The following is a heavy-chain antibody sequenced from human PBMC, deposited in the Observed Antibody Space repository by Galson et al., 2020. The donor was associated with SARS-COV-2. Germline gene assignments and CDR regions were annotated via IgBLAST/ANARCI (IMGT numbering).Heavy chain of an antibody. CDR1: GFTFSSYA. V-gene: IGHV3-23*01. CDR3: AKRLYSSSQSETRGMDV. CDR2: ISGSGDTT. D-gene: IGHD6-13*01. J-gene: IGHJ6*02. Sequence: GGSLRLSCAASGFTFSSYAMNWVRQAPGEGLECVSAISGSGDTTHYAGSVKGRFTISRDNSKNTLYMQMNSVRAEDTVVYYCAKRLYSSSQSETRGMDVWGQGATVTVSS.